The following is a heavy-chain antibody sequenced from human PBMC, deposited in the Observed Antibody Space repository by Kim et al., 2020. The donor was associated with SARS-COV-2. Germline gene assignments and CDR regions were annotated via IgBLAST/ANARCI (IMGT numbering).Heavy chain of an antibody. J-gene: IGHJ4*02. Sequence: QKFQGRVTMTRDTSTSTVYMELSSLRSEDTAVYYCAGYSGFWSGYYFDYWGQGTLVTVSS. CDR3: AGYSGFWSGYYFDY. V-gene: IGHV1-46*01. D-gene: IGHD3-3*01.